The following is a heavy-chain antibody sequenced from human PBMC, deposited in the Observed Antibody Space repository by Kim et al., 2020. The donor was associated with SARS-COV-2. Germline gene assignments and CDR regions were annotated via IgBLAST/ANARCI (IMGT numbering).Heavy chain of an antibody. D-gene: IGHD4-17*01. J-gene: IGHJ6*02. CDR1: GGSISSYY. CDR2: IYYSGST. CDR3: ARVRMDDYGGNSGNYYGMDV. V-gene: IGHV4-59*01. Sequence: SETLSLTCTVSGGSISSYYWSWIRQPPGKGLEWIGYIYYSGSTNYNPSLKSRVTISVDTSKNQFSLKLSSVTAADTAVYYCARVRMDDYGGNSGNYYGMDVWGQGTTVTVSS.